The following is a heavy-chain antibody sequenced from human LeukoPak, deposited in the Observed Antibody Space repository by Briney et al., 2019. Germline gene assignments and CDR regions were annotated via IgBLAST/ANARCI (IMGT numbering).Heavy chain of an antibody. D-gene: IGHD1-26*01. V-gene: IGHV3-7*01. CDR2: IKGDESAK. CDR1: GFTFSTYW. J-gene: IGHJ4*02. CDR3: ARDVGGSLDY. Sequence: GGSLRLSCAASGFTFSTYWTAWVRQAPGKGLEWVANIKGDESAKHQADSVKGRFTISRDNAQNSVYLHMRSLRGEDTAVNYCARDVGGSLDYWGQGTLVTVSS.